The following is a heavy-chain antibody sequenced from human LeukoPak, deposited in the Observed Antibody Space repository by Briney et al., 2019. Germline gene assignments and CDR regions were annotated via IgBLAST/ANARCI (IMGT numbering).Heavy chain of an antibody. CDR3: ARSSVTRRFDP. D-gene: IGHD4-11*01. CDR1: GYTFTDYD. V-gene: IGHV1-8*01. Sequence: ASVKVSCKASGYTFTDYDFYWVRQATGQGPEWMGWMNPNSGNTDYAQKFQGRVTMTRNTTISTAYLELSSLRSDDTAVYYCARSSVTRRFDPWGQGTQVTVSS. CDR2: MNPNSGNT. J-gene: IGHJ5*02.